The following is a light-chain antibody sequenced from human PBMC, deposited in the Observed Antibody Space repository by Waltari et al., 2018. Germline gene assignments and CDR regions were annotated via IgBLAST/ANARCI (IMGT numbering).Light chain of an antibody. CDR3: TSYTSSSSSAYVV. CDR2: DVR. V-gene: IGLV2-14*03. CDR1: SSHVGGYNY. J-gene: IGLJ2*01. Sequence: QSALTQPASVSGSPGQSITIPCTATSSHVGGYNYVAWYQHHPGKAPQLMLYDVRKRPSGVSNRFSGSKSGNTASLTISRLQSEDEADYYCTSYTSSSSSAYVVFGGGTKLTVL.